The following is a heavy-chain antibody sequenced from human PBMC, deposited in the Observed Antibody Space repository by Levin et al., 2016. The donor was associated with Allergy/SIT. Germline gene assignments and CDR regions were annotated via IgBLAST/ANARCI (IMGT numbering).Heavy chain of an antibody. D-gene: IGHD3-22*01. CDR3: ARAPYYYDSSGYYYGGYFDY. J-gene: IGHJ4*02. Sequence: GESLKISCKGSGYTFTSYWIGWVRQMPGKGLEWMGRIDPSDSYTNYSPSFQGHVTISADKSISTAYLQWSSLKASDTAMYYCARAPYYYDSSGYYYGGYFDYWGQGTLVTVSS. CDR2: IDPSDSYT. V-gene: IGHV5-10-1*01. CDR1: GYTFTSYW.